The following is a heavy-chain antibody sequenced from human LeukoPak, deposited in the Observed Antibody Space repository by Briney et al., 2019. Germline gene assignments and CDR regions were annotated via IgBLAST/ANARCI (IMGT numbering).Heavy chain of an antibody. D-gene: IGHD7-27*01. CDR3: ARDRITRDFDY. CDR1: GGSISSSSYY. Sequence: SETLSLTCTVSGGSISSSSYYWGWIRQPPGKGLEWIGSIYYSGSTYYNPSLKSRVTISVDTSKNQFSLKLSSVTAADTAVYYCARDRITRDFDYWGQGTLVTVSS. CDR2: IYYSGST. V-gene: IGHV4-39*02. J-gene: IGHJ4*02.